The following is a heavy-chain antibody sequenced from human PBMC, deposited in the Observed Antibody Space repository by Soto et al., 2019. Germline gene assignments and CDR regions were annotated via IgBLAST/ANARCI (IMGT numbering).Heavy chain of an antibody. V-gene: IGHV3-23*01. CDR3: XXXXXXXXXXXXXXXXRETSC. CDR2: ISGSGGST. D-gene: IGHD3-16*02. Sequence: EVQLLESGGGLVQPGGSLRLSCAASGFTFSSYAMSWVRQAPGKGLEWVSAISGSGGSTYYADSVKGRFTISRDNSXXTXYXXXXXXXXXXXXXXXXXXXXXXXXXXXXXXXXRETSCWGQGTLVTVSS. J-gene: IGHJ4*02. CDR1: GFTFSSYA.